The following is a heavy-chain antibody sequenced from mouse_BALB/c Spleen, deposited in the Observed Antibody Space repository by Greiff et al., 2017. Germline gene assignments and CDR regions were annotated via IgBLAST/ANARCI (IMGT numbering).Heavy chain of an antibody. Sequence: QVQLKESGAELARPGASVKLSCKASGYTFTSYWMQWVKQRPGQGLEWIGAIYPGDGDTRYTQKFKGKATLTADKSSSTAYMQLSSLASEDSAVYYCARSYGKYYYAMDYWGQGTSVTVSS. CDR2: IYPGDGDT. CDR3: ARSYGKYYYAMDY. CDR1: GYTFTSYW. J-gene: IGHJ4*01. D-gene: IGHD2-1*01. V-gene: IGHV1-87*01.